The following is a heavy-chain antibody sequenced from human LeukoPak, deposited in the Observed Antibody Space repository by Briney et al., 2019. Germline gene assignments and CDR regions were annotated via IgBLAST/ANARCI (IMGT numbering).Heavy chain of an antibody. CDR2: ISGSGGST. V-gene: IGHV3-23*01. CDR3: ARVQSTVRGIQGPFDL. CDR1: GFTFSSYA. J-gene: IGHJ4*02. Sequence: PGGSLRLSCAASGFTFSSYAMSWVRQAPGKGLEWVSAISGSGGSTYYADSVKGRFTISRDNSRSTLYLQMDSLRPDDMAIYYCARVQSTVRGIQGPFDLWGQGTLVTVS. D-gene: IGHD3-10*01.